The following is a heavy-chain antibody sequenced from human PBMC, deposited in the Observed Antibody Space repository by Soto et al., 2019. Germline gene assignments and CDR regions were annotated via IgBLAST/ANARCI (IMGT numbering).Heavy chain of an antibody. CDR2: ISSSGSTI. CDR3: ARDLAFLHGSGSYHYYYMDV. D-gene: IGHD3-10*01. V-gene: IGHV3-11*01. CDR1: GFTFSDYY. J-gene: IGHJ6*03. Sequence: GGSLRLSCAASGFTFSDYYMSWIRQAPGKGLEWVSYISSSGSTIYYADSVKGRFTISRDNAKNSLYLQMNSLRAEDTAVYYCARDLAFLHGSGSYHYYYMDVWGKGTTVTVSS.